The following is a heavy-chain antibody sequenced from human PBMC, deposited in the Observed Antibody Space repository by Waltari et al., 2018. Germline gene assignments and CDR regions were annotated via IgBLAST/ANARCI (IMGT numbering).Heavy chain of an antibody. CDR2: VSWGGATV. V-gene: IGHV3-9*01. CDR3: AASRGVYWYFDF. J-gene: IGHJ2*01. Sequence: EVQLVESGGGLVQPGRSLRLSCAASGFDFYDYAMHWVRQVPGKGLGWVSVVSWGGATVGYADSVNGRFAISRDNAKNSLYLQMNSLRVEDTAFYYCAASRGVYWYFDFWGRGTLVSVSS. D-gene: IGHD3-16*01. CDR1: GFDFYDYA.